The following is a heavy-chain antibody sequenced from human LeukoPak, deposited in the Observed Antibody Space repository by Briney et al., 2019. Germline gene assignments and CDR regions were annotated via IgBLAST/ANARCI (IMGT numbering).Heavy chain of an antibody. CDR3: AKEARGSYSTY. CDR1: GFTFSSSG. J-gene: IGHJ4*02. Sequence: GGSLRLSCAASGFTFSSSGMHWVRQAPGKGLEWVAFDGTSKYYADSVKGRFTISRDNSKNTVYLQMNSLRAEDTAVYYGAKEARGSYSTYWGRETVAPVSS. CDR2: DGTSK. D-gene: IGHD1-26*01. V-gene: IGHV3-30*02.